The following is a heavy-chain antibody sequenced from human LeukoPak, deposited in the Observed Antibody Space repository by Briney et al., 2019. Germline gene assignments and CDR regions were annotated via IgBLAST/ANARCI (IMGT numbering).Heavy chain of an antibody. CDR3: ARADCGGDCRDPYYYYGMDV. CDR2: IIPIFGIA. CDR1: GGTFNIYA. J-gene: IGHJ6*02. V-gene: IGHV1-69*17. D-gene: IGHD2-21*02. Sequence: SVKVSYKASGGTFNIYAISWVGQAPGQGLEGMGGIIPIFGIANYTQKLQGRVTITAHKSTSTAYMELSSLRSEDTAVYYCARADCGGDCRDPYYYYGMDVWGQGTTVTVSS.